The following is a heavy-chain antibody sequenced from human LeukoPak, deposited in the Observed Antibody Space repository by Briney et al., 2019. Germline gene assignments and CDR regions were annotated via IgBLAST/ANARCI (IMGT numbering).Heavy chain of an antibody. Sequence: PGRSLRLSCAASGFTFSSYGMPWVRQAPGKGLEWVAVIWYDGSNKYYADSVKGRFTISRDNSKNTLYLQMNSLRAEDTAVYYCARELGENTAMVTSLDYWGQGTLVTVSS. CDR1: GFTFSSYG. D-gene: IGHD5-18*01. CDR2: IWYDGSNK. CDR3: ARELGENTAMVTSLDY. J-gene: IGHJ4*02. V-gene: IGHV3-33*01.